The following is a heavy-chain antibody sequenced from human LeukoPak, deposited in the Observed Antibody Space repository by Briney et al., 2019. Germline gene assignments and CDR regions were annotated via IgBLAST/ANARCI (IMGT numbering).Heavy chain of an antibody. D-gene: IGHD3-3*01. CDR3: ARVGRYDFWSGRRGFDY. Sequence: ASVKVSCKASGYTFTSYDINWVRQATGQGLEWMGWMNPNSGNTGYAQKFQGRVTITRNTSISTAYMELSSLRSEDTAVYYCARVGRYDFWSGRRGFDYWGQGTLVTVSS. CDR2: MNPNSGNT. CDR1: GYTFTSYD. J-gene: IGHJ4*02. V-gene: IGHV1-8*03.